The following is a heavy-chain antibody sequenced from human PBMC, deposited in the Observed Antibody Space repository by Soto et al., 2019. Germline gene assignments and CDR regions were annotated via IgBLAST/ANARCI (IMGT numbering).Heavy chain of an antibody. CDR2: INHSGST. D-gene: IGHD5-18*01. Sequence: PSETLSLTCAVYGGSFSGYYWSWIRQPPGKGLEWIGEINHSGSTNYNPSLKSRVTISVDTSKNQFSLKLSSVTAADTAVYYCARAAYGRYSYGPKHFDYWGQGTLVTVSS. CDR3: ARAAYGRYSYGPKHFDY. J-gene: IGHJ4*02. CDR1: GGSFSGYY. V-gene: IGHV4-34*01.